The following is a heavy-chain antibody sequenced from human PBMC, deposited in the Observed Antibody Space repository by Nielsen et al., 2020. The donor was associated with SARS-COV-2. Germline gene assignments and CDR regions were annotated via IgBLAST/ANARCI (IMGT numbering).Heavy chain of an antibody. Sequence: ASVKVSCKVSGYTLTELSMHWVRQAPGKGLEWMGGFDPEDGETIYAQKFQGRVTMTEDTSTDTAYMELSSLRSEDTAVYYCARDVGLTHPEQFEYWGQGTLVTVSS. CDR2: FDPEDGET. V-gene: IGHV1-24*01. CDR3: ARDVGLTHPEQFEY. CDR1: GYTLTELS. D-gene: IGHD1-26*01. J-gene: IGHJ4*02.